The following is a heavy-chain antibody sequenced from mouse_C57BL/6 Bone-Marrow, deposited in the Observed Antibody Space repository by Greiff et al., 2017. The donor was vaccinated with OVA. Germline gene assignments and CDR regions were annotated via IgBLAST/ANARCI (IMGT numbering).Heavy chain of an antibody. D-gene: IGHD1-1*01. CDR1: GFSFNTYA. Sequence: EVQRVESGGGLVQPKGSLKLSCAASGFSFNTYAMNWVRQAPGTGLEWVARIRSKSNNYATYYADSVKDRFTISRDDSESMLYLQMNNLKTEDTAMYYCVRQSSYYYGSSWFAYWGQGTLVTVSA. V-gene: IGHV10-1*01. J-gene: IGHJ3*01. CDR2: IRSKSNNYAT. CDR3: VRQSSYYYGSSWFAY.